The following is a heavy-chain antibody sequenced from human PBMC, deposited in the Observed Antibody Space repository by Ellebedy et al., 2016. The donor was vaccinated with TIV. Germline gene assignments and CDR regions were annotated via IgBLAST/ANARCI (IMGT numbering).Heavy chain of an antibody. CDR2: LSSNSGDI. D-gene: IGHD4-17*01. Sequence: GESLKISCAASGFTFSSYSMNWVRQAPGKGLELVSYLSSNSGDIFYADSVKGRFTISRDNAKNSLYLQMNSLRDEETAVYYWARDRVTTVTYLDYWGQGTLVTVSS. CDR1: GFTFSSYS. CDR3: ARDRVTTVTYLDY. V-gene: IGHV3-48*02. J-gene: IGHJ4*02.